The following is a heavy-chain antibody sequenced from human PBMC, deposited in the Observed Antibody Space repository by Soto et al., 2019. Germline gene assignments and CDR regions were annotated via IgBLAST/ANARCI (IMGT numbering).Heavy chain of an antibody. CDR2: VHYSGST. Sequence: SDTLSLTYSISGGSITSNIYYWGWIRQPPGKGLEWIATVHYSGSTYYTPSLKNRVTISADTSNNQFSLRLNSVTAADTAVYYCARGVLGKRGYSYGFSFSRFDYWGQGTLVTVS. CDR3: ARGVLGKRGYSYGFSFSRFDY. CDR1: GGSITSNIYY. V-gene: IGHV4-39*01. D-gene: IGHD5-18*01. J-gene: IGHJ4*02.